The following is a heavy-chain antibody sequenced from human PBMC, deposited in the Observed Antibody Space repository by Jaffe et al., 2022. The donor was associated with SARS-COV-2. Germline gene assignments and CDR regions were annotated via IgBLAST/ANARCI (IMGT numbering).Heavy chain of an antibody. Sequence: EVELVESGGGLVQPGGSLRLSCAASGFTFRSYDMSWVRQAPGKGLEWVAAITFSGETTYYADSVKGRFTIIRDNYKDVVYLQMNSLRGEDSATYYCAKHKVRDYDYWGQGTVVTVSS. CDR1: GFTFRSYD. CDR3: AKHKVRDYDY. D-gene: IGHD4-17*01. CDR2: ITFSGETT. J-gene: IGHJ4*02. V-gene: IGHV3-23*04.